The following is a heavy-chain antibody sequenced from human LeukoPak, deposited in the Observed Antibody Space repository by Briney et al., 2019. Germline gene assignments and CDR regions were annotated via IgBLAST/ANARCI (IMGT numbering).Heavy chain of an antibody. CDR1: GGSFSGYY. D-gene: IGHD2-2*01. V-gene: IGHV4-34*01. CDR2: INHSGST. J-gene: IGHJ5*02. CDR3: ARDLSTSSNWFGP. Sequence: SETLSLTCAVHGGSFSGYYWSWIRQPPGKGLEWIGEINHSGSTNYNPSLKSRVTISVDTSKNQFSLKLSSVTAADTAVYYCARDLSTSSNWFGPWGQGTLVTVSS.